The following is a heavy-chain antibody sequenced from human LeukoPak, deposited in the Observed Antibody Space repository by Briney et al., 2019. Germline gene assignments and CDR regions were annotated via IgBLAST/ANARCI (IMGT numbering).Heavy chain of an antibody. D-gene: IGHD3-10*01. Sequence: PGGSLRLSCAASGFTFSSYAMHWVRQAPGKGLEWVAVISYDGSNKYYADSVKGRFTISRDNSKNTLYLQMNSLRAEDTAVYYCASQITMVRGAKYYYGMDVWGKGTTVPVSS. CDR1: GFTFSSYA. J-gene: IGHJ6*04. CDR2: ISYDGSNK. CDR3: ASQITMVRGAKYYYGMDV. V-gene: IGHV3-30-3*01.